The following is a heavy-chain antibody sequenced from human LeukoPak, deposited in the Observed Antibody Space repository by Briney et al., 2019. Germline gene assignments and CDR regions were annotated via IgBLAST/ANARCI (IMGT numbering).Heavy chain of an antibody. Sequence: GGSLRLSCAASGFTFSSYAMSWVRQAPGKGLEWVSAISGSGGSTYYADSVKGRFTISRDNSKNTLYLQMNSLRAEDTAVYYCVCDHSIPVAGTFNWFDPWGQGTLVTVSS. J-gene: IGHJ5*02. CDR3: VCDHSIPVAGTFNWFDP. V-gene: IGHV3-23*01. CDR2: ISGSGGST. D-gene: IGHD6-19*01. CDR1: GFTFSSYA.